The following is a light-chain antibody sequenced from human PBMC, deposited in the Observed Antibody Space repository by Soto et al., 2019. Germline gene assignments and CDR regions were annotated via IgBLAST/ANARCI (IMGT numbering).Light chain of an antibody. CDR2: DDG. J-gene: IGLJ1*01. V-gene: IGLV1-51*01. CDR3: GSWDSSLSAYV. CDR1: SSNIGCNS. Sequence: QSVLTQPPSVSAAPGQRVTISCSGSSSNIGCNSVSWYQQLPGTAPKLLIYDDGKRPSGIPDRFSGSKSGTSATLGITGFQTGDEADHYCGSWDSSLSAYVFGTGTKVTV.